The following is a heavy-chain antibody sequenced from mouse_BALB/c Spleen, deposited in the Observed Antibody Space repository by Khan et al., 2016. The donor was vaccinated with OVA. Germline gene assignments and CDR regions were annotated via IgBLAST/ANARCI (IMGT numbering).Heavy chain of an antibody. CDR3: ARRSV. Sequence: EVQLQESGPGLVKPSQSLSLTCTVTGYSITSDYAWNWIRQFPGNKLEWMGYRTYSGSTSYNPSLKSRISITRDTSKNQFFLQLNSVTTEDTATYCCARRSVWGAGTTVTVSA. CDR1: GYSITSDYA. CDR2: RTYSGST. V-gene: IGHV3-2*02. J-gene: IGHJ1*01.